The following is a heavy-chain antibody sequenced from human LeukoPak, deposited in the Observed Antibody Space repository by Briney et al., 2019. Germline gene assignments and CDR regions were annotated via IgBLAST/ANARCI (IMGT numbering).Heavy chain of an antibody. CDR3: ARHRGVGDGFNYWFDP. D-gene: IGHD5-24*01. CDR2: IHYSGST. V-gene: IGHV4-59*08. J-gene: IGHJ5*02. Sequence: SETLSLTCTISGGSISPYHWSWIRQPPGKGLEWIGYIHYSGSTNYNPSLTSRVIISVDMSTKQTSLKLNSLTAADTAVYYCARHRGVGDGFNYWFDPWGQGTLVTVSS. CDR1: GGSISPYH.